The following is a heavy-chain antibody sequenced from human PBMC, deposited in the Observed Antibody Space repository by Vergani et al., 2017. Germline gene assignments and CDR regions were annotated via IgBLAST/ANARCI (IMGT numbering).Heavy chain of an antibody. CDR2: ISSSSSTI. D-gene: IGHD1-26*01. Sequence: EVQLLESGGGLVQPGGSLRLSCAASGFTFSSYSMNWVRQAPGKGLEWVSYISSSSSTIYYADSVKGRFTISRDNAKNSLYLQMNSLRAEDTAVYYCASRGWELLSAFDIWGQGTMVTVSS. J-gene: IGHJ3*02. CDR3: ASRGWELLSAFDI. V-gene: IGHV3-48*04. CDR1: GFTFSSYS.